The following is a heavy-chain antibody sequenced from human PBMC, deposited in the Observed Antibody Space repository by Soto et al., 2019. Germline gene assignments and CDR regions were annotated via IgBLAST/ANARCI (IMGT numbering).Heavy chain of an antibody. D-gene: IGHD3-16*01. CDR1: CVTMISGGYS. Sequence: PSETPSPTCTFSCVTMISGGYSWSCIRQSPGKGLEWLGYISHFDTTYSNPSFMSRVSLSIDRTRNQFSLSVSSMTAADRAVYYCARGGGYDPFDFWGQGILVTVSS. CDR3: ARGGGYDPFDF. J-gene: IGHJ4*02. CDR2: ISHFDTT. V-gene: IGHV4-30-2*06.